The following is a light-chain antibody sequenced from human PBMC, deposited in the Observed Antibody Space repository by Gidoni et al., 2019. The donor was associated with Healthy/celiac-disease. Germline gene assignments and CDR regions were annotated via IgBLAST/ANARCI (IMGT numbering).Light chain of an antibody. CDR1: QSISSY. CDR2: AAS. CDR3: RQSYSTPPLT. Sequence: DLQMNQSPSSLSASVGDRVTITCRASQSISSYLNWYQQKPGKAPKLLINAASSLQSGVLSRFSGSGSGTDFTLTISSLQPEDFATYYCRQSYSTPPLTFGRGTKVEIK. J-gene: IGKJ1*01. V-gene: IGKV1-39*01.